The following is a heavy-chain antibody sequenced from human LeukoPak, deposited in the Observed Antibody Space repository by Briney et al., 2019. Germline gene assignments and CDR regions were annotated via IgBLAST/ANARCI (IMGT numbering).Heavy chain of an antibody. Sequence: PGGSLRLPCAASGFTFGDYWMTWVRQAPGKGLEWVANIKQDGSEKYYVDSVKGRFTISRDNAKNSLYLQMNSLRAEDTAVYYCARGYWYHIYWGQGTLVTVSS. CDR3: ARGYWYHIY. CDR1: GFTFGDYW. D-gene: IGHD2-8*02. J-gene: IGHJ4*02. CDR2: IKQDGSEK. V-gene: IGHV3-7*05.